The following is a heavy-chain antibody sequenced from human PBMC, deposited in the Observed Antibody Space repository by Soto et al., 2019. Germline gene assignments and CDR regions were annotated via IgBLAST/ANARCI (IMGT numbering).Heavy chain of an antibody. CDR1: GFSLRDHA. D-gene: IGHD3-10*01. V-gene: IGHV3-23*01. CDR3: GRTYTGG. J-gene: IGHJ4*02. CDR2: INGSEDRT. Sequence: LQSGGGVVQPGESLRLSCAASGFSLRDHALSWVRQAPGGGLEWVSGINGSEDRTNYADFVRGRFIISKDRAKNTLYLDMSGLRVDDTAVYFCGRTYTGGWGQGTLVTVSS.